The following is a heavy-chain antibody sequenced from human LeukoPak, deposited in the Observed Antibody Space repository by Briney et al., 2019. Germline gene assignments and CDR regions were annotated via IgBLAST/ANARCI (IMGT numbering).Heavy chain of an antibody. J-gene: IGHJ4*02. V-gene: IGHV1-69*06. CDR2: IIPIFDTT. D-gene: IGHD5-12*01. CDR1: GGTFRSYG. Sequence: GASVKVSCKASGGTFRSYGINWVRQASGQGLECMGGIIPIFDTTNYAQKFQGRVTITADKSTSTAYMELSSLTSDDTAVYYCARDGRGYSGYDFRYFDYWGQGTLVTVSS. CDR3: ARDGRGYSGYDFRYFDY.